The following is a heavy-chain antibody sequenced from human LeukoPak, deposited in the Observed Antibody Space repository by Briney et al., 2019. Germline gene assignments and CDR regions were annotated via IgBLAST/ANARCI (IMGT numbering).Heavy chain of an antibody. CDR3: ARGTGVFDY. D-gene: IGHD7-27*01. CDR1: GDSVSTNSDA. CDR2: TYYRSSWYN. V-gene: IGHV6-1*01. J-gene: IGHJ4*02. Sequence: SQTLPLTCAISGDSVSTNSDAWNWIRQSPSRGLEWLGRTYYRSSWYNDYAVSVKSRIIISPDTSKNHFPLQLNSVTPEDTAIYYCARGTGVFDYWGQGTLVTVSS.